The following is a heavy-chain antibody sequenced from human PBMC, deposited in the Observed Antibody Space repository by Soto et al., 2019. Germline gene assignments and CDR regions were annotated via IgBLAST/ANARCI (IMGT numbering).Heavy chain of an antibody. D-gene: IGHD6-6*01. CDR3: ARDRDSSSGIPFDY. Sequence: ASVKVSCKASGGTFSSYAISWVRQAPGQGLEWMGGIIPIFGTANYAQKFQGRVTITADESTSTAYMELSSLRSEDTAVYYCARDRDSSSGIPFDYWGQGTLVTVSS. CDR2: IIPIFGTA. CDR1: GGTFSSYA. V-gene: IGHV1-69*13. J-gene: IGHJ4*02.